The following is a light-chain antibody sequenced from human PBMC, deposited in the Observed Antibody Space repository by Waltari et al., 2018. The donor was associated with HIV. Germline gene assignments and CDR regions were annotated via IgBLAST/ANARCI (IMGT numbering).Light chain of an antibody. CDR1: ALTKKY. V-gene: IGLV3-10*01. CDR3: YSTDNSLNGV. Sequence: SYELTQPASVSVSLGQPATITCSGDALTKKYAYWYQQKSGQAPVLVIYEDSKRPSGIPERFSGSSSGTMATLTLSEVQVDDEADYYCYSTDNSLNGVFGGGTKLTVL. CDR2: EDS. J-gene: IGLJ3*02.